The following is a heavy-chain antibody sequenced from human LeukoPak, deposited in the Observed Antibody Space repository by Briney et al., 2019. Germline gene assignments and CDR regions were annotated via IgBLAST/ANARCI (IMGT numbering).Heavy chain of an antibody. CDR1: GFTFSSYA. CDR2: ISYDGSNI. J-gene: IGHJ4*02. CDR3: AKVGRYFDWLLYRNDY. V-gene: IGHV3-30*04. Sequence: GGSLRLSCAASGFTFSSYAMHWVRQAPGKGLEWVAVISYDGSNIYYADSVKGRFTISRDNSKNTLYLQMNSLRAEDTAVYYCAKVGRYFDWLLYRNDYWGQGTLVTVSS. D-gene: IGHD3-9*01.